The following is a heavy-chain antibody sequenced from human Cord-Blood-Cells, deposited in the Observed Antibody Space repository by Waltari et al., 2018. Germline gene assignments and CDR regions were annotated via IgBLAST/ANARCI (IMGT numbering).Heavy chain of an antibody. V-gene: IGHV1-69*09. J-gene: IGHJ5*02. CDR1: GGTFSSSA. Sequence: QVQLVQSGAEVKKPGSSVKVSCKASGGTFSSSAISWVRQAPGQGLEWMGRIIPILGIANYAQKFQGRVTITADKSTSTAYMELSSLRSEDTAMYYCARGPRIAAAGTVISWFDPWGQGTLVTVSS. D-gene: IGHD6-13*01. CDR2: IIPILGIA. CDR3: ARGPRIAAAGTVISWFDP.